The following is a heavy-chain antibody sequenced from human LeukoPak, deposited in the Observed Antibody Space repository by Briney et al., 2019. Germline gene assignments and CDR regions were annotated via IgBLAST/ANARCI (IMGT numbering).Heavy chain of an antibody. Sequence: ASVKVSCKASGYTFTGYYMHWVRQAPGQGLEWMGWINPNSGGTNYAQKFQGRVTMTRDTSISTAYMELSRLRSDDTAVYYCARDGWLRVNYFDYWGQGTLVTVSS. V-gene: IGHV1-2*02. CDR2: INPNSGGT. J-gene: IGHJ4*02. D-gene: IGHD5-12*01. CDR3: ARDGWLRVNYFDY. CDR1: GYTFTGYY.